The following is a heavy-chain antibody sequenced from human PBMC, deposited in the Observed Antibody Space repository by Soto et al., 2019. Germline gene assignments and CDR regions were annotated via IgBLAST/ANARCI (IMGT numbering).Heavy chain of an antibody. CDR2: IYPDYSDT. D-gene: IGHD2-15*01. V-gene: IGHV5-51*01. CDR1: GYSFLSYW. Sequence: PGESLKISCKGSGYSFLSYWIGWVRQMPGRGLEWMGIIYPDYSDTRYSPSFQGQVTISADKSISTAYLQWSSLKASDTALYYCARRYCSGGSCQDWFDPWGQGTLVTVSS. CDR3: ARRYCSGGSCQDWFDP. J-gene: IGHJ5*02.